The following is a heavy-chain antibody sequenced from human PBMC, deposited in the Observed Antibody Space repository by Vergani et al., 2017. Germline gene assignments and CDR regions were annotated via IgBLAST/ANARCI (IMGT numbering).Heavy chain of an antibody. D-gene: IGHD2-8*01. J-gene: IGHJ4*02. V-gene: IGHV1-3*01. Sequence: QVQLVQSGAEVKKPGASVKVSCKASGSTFTSYAMHWVRQAPGQRLEWMGWINAGNGNTKYSQKFQGRVTITRDTSASTAYMELSSLRSEDTAVYYCARNLGVLLTADYWGQGTLVTVSS. CDR2: INAGNGNT. CDR3: ARNLGVLLTADY. CDR1: GSTFTSYA.